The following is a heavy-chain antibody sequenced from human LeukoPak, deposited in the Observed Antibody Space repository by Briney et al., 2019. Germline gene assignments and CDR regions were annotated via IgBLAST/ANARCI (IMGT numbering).Heavy chain of an antibody. V-gene: IGHV4-4*07. CDR2: IYTSGST. D-gene: IGHD2-15*01. CDR3: ATAPYCNGGSCYSGDLYFDY. J-gene: IGHJ4*02. CDR1: GGSISSYY. Sequence: SETLSLTCTVSGGSISSYYWSWIRQPAGKGLEWIGRIYTSGSTNYNPSLKSRVTMSVDTSKNQFSLKLSSVTAADTAVYYCATAPYCNGGSCYSGDLYFDYWGQGTLVTVSS.